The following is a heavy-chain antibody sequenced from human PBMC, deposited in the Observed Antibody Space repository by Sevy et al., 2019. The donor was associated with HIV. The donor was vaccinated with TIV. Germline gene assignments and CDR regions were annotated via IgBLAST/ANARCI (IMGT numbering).Heavy chain of an antibody. CDR3: ARGDSTFYGLDD. CDR1: GFTFSTYA. Sequence: GGSLRLSCAASGFTFSTYAMSWVRQAPGKGLEWVSAISGSGGCIYYADSMEGRFIISRDKSKNTLYLQMNSLRAEDTAVDYCARGDSTFYGLDDWGQGTTVTVSS. D-gene: IGHD6-13*01. CDR2: ISGSGGCI. J-gene: IGHJ6*02. V-gene: IGHV3-23*01.